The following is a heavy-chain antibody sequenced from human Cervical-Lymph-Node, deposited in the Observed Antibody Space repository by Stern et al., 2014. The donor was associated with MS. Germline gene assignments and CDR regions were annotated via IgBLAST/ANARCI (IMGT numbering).Heavy chain of an antibody. CDR3: ARHGQEEILL. V-gene: IGHV4-39*01. CDR2: IYYSGRT. J-gene: IGHJ4*02. Sequence: VQLLESGPGLVKPSETLSLTCTVSGGSISSSSYYWGWIRQPPGKGLEWIGSIYYSGRTYYNPSLQSRVTISVDTSKNQFSLKLTSVTAADTAVYYCARHGQEEILLWGQGTLVTVSS. CDR1: GGSISSSSYY.